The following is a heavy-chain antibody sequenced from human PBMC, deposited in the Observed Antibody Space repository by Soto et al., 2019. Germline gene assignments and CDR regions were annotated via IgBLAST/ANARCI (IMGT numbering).Heavy chain of an antibody. CDR3: ATTLKFSSSWRYQFDY. D-gene: IGHD6-13*01. V-gene: IGHV1-24*01. CDR1: GYTLTELS. Sequence: ASVKVSCKVSGYTLTELSMHWVRQAPGKGLEWMGGFDPEDGETIYAQKFQGRVTMTEDTSTDTAYMELSSLRSEDTAVYYCATTLKFSSSWRYQFDYWGQGTLVTVSS. J-gene: IGHJ4*02. CDR2: FDPEDGET.